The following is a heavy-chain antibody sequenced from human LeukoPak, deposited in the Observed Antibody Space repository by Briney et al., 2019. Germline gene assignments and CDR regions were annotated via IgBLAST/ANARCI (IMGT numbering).Heavy chain of an antibody. V-gene: IGHV4-30-4*01. CDR1: GGSISSGDYY. CDR3: ARDGSGSLDV. J-gene: IGHJ6*02. Sequence: PSETLSLTCTVSGGSISSGDYYWSWIPQPPGKGLEWIGYINYSGSIYYNPSLKSRVIISVDTSKNQFSLKLTSVTVADTAVYFCARDGSGSLDVWGQGTTVNVSS. CDR2: INYSGSI. D-gene: IGHD3-10*01.